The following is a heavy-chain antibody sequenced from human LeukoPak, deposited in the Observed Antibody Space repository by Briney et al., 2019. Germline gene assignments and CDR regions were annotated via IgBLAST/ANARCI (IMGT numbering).Heavy chain of an antibody. CDR2: IYTSGST. CDR1: GGSISSGSYY. J-gene: IGHJ4*02. D-gene: IGHD1-1*01. CDR3: ARLGTGGY. V-gene: IGHV4-61*02. Sequence: SETLSLTCTVSGGSISSGSYYWSWIRQPAGKGLEWIGRIYTSGSTNYNPSLKSRVTISVDTSKNQFFLKLSSVTAADTAVYYCARLGTGGYWGQGTLVTVSS.